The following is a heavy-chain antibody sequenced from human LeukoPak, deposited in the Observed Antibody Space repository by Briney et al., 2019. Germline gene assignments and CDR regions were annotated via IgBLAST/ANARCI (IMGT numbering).Heavy chain of an antibody. V-gene: IGHV1-46*01. CDR1: GYTFTSYY. J-gene: IGHJ4*02. D-gene: IGHD4-17*01. CDR3: DRAAGDLDY. Sequence: ASVKLSFTASGYTFTSYYMHWVRQAPGQGLEWMGIINPSGGSTSYAQKFHGRVTMTRDTSTSTVYMELSSLKSEATDVYYCDRAAGDLDYWGQGTLGAVSS. CDR2: INPSGGST.